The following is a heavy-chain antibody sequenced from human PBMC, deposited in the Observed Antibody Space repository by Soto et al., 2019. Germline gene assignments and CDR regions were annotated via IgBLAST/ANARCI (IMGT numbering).Heavy chain of an antibody. Sequence: GGSLRLSCAGSGFTLSNVWMNWVRQAPGKGLEWVGRIKSETDGGTIDYAAPVKGRFTISRDDSNNTLYLQMNSLKTEDTATYYCTPLALKYNSDWYPLSDWGQGTRVTVSS. CDR1: GFTLSNVW. CDR2: IKSETDGGTI. D-gene: IGHD6-19*01. J-gene: IGHJ4*02. CDR3: TPLALKYNSDWYPLSD. V-gene: IGHV3-15*07.